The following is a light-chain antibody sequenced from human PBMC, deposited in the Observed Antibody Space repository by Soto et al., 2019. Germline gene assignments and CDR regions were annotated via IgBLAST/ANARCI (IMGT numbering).Light chain of an antibody. V-gene: IGLV1-44*01. Sequence: QTVVTQPPSASGTPGQRVTISCSGSSSNIGSNTVNWYQQLPGTAPKLLIYSNNQRPSGVPDRFSGSKSGTSASLAISGLQSEDEPDYYCAAWDDSLNVVVFGGGTKLTVL. J-gene: IGLJ2*01. CDR1: SSNIGSNT. CDR2: SNN. CDR3: AAWDDSLNVVV.